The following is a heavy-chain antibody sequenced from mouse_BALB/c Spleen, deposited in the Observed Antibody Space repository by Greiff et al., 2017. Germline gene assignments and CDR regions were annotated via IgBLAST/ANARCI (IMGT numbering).Heavy chain of an antibody. Sequence: EVQVVESGGGLVQPGGSRKLSCAASGFTFSSFGMHWVRQAPEKGLEWVAYISSGSSTIYYADTVKGRFTISRDNPKNTLFLQMTSLRSEDTAMYYCARPTEGYFDYWGQGTTLTVSS. J-gene: IGHJ2*01. CDR1: GFTFSSFG. CDR3: ARPTEGYFDY. V-gene: IGHV5-17*02. D-gene: IGHD1-1*01. CDR2: ISSGSSTI.